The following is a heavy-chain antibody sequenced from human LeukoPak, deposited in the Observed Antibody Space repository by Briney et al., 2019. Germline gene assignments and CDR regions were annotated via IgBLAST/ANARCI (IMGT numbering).Heavy chain of an antibody. J-gene: IGHJ5*02. CDR2: INHSGST. Sequence: SETLSLTXAVYGGSFSGYYWSWIRQPPGKGLEWIGEINHSGSTNYNPSLKSRVTISVDTSKNQFSLKLSSVTAADTAVYYCARGRVVFRPWGQGTLVTVSS. CDR1: GGSFSGYY. D-gene: IGHD3-16*01. CDR3: ARGRVVFRP. V-gene: IGHV4-34*01.